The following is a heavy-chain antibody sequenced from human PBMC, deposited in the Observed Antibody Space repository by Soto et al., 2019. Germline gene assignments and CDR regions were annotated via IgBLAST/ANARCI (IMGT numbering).Heavy chain of an antibody. CDR2: ISYDGSNK. V-gene: IGHV3-30*18. CDR3: AKPSLPMYSSSWHSVHY. CDR1: GFTFSSYG. J-gene: IGHJ4*02. Sequence: GGSLRLSCAASGFTFSSYGMHWVRQAPGKGLEWVAVISYDGSNKYYADSVKGRFTISRDNSKNTLYLQMNSLRAEDTAVYYCAKPSLPMYSSSWHSVHYWGQGTLVTGSS. D-gene: IGHD6-13*01.